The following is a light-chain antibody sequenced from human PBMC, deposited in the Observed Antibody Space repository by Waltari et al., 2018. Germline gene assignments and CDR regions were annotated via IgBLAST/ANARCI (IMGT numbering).Light chain of an antibody. Sequence: DIQMTQSPSSLSASVGDRVTITCRASQSISSYLNWYQQKPGKAPKVLIDAASSLQSGVPSRFSGSGSGTDFTLTISSLQPEDFATYYCQQNYSTPYTFGQGTKLEIK. CDR1: QSISSY. J-gene: IGKJ2*01. CDR2: AAS. V-gene: IGKV1-39*01. CDR3: QQNYSTPYT.